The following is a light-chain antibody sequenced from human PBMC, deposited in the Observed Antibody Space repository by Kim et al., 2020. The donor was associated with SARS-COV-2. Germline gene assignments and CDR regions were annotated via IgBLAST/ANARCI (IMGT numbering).Light chain of an antibody. CDR1: ENIRNK. CDR3: HQHNSYPRT. Sequence: DIQMTQSPSTLSASMGDRVTVTCRASENIRNKLAWYQQKPGKAPKLLIYYASNLENEVPSRFSGSGAGTEFTLTINNLQPDDFATYYCHQHNSYPRTFGQGTKVDIK. CDR2: YAS. V-gene: IGKV1-5*03. J-gene: IGKJ1*01.